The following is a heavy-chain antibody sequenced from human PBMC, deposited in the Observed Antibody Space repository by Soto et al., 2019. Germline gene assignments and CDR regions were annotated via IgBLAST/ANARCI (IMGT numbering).Heavy chain of an antibody. CDR1: GFTFSDYG. D-gene: IGHD2-2*01. CDR3: AKARTNIVVAPAEY. V-gene: IGHV3-23*01. Sequence: GGSLRLSCAASGFTFSDYGMSWVRQAPGKGLEWVSSITGSDNYTYYADSVKGRFTISRDNSKDTLYLQMTSLRAEDTAVYYCAKARTNIVVAPAEYWGQGTLVTVSS. CDR2: ITGSDNYT. J-gene: IGHJ4*02.